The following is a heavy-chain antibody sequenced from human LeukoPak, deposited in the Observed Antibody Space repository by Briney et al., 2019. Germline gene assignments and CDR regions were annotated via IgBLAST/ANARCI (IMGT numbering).Heavy chain of an antibody. J-gene: IGHJ6*04. CDR3: ASPMTRTGLTYYYCGRYM. V-gene: IGHV1-2*02. CDR2: INPNSGGT. D-gene: IGHD1-1*01. Sequence: SVKGSCKASGYTFTGYYLHWVRQAPGQGLEWLGWINPNSGGTHYAQKFQGRVTVTRDTSISTDYMELNRLRSEDTALYYCASPMTRTGLTYYYCGRYMWGKGTTVTVS. CDR1: GYTFTGYY.